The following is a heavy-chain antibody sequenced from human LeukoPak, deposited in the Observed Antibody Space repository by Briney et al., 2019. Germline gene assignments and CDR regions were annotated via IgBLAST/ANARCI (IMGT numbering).Heavy chain of an antibody. Sequence: ASVKVSCKASGYTFTSYYMHWVRQAPGQGLEWMGLINPSGGSTSYAQKFQGRVTMTRDTSTSTVYMELSSLRSEDTAVYYCARFQGDYDSSGYYLRGGWFDPWGQGTLVTVSS. J-gene: IGHJ5*02. D-gene: IGHD3-22*01. CDR2: INPSGGST. V-gene: IGHV1-46*01. CDR3: ARFQGDYDSSGYYLRGGWFDP. CDR1: GYTFTSYY.